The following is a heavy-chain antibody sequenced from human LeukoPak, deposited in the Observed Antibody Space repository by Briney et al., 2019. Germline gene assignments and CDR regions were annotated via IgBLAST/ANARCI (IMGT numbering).Heavy chain of an antibody. J-gene: IGHJ4*02. CDR3: ARESRIAARNFDY. D-gene: IGHD6-6*01. CDR1: GGSVSSGSYY. V-gene: IGHV4-61*01. CDR2: IYYSGST. Sequence: SETLSLTCTVSGGSVSSGSYYWSWIRHPPGKGLEWIGYIYYSGSTNYNPSLKSRVTISVDTSKNQFSLKLSSVTAADTAVYYCARESRIAARNFDYWGQGTLVTVSS.